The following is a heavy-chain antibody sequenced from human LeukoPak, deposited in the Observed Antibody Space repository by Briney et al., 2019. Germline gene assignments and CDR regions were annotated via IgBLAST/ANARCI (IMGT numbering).Heavy chain of an antibody. D-gene: IGHD5-24*01. J-gene: IGHJ4*02. CDR3: ARDGVRDGLYFDY. V-gene: IGHV3-7*01. CDR1: GFTSSSYW. Sequence: GGSLRLSCAASGFTSSSYWMSWVRQAPGKGLEWVANIKQDGSEKYYVDSVKGRFTISRDNAKNSLYLQMNSLRAEDTAVYYCARDGVRDGLYFDYWGQGTLVTVSS. CDR2: IKQDGSEK.